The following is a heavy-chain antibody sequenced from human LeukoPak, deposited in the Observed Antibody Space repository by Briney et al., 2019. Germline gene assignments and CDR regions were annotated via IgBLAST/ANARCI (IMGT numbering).Heavy chain of an antibody. CDR1: GGSISSYY. CDR3: ARVSGYDWESFYDY. CDR2: IYYSGSA. D-gene: IGHD5-12*01. J-gene: IGHJ4*02. Sequence: PSETLSLTCTVSGGSISSYYWSWIRQPPGKGLEWIGYIYYSGSANYNPSLKSRVTISVDTSKNQFSLKLSSVTAADTAVYYCARVSGYDWESFYDYWGQGTLVTVSS. V-gene: IGHV4-59*01.